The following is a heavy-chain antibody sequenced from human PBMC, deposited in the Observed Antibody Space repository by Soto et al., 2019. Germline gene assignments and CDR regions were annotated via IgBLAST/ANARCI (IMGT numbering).Heavy chain of an antibody. D-gene: IGHD6-19*01. J-gene: IGHJ4*02. CDR2: ISAYHGDT. Sequence: QIQLVQSGAEVKKPGASVKVSCKASGYIFNRYSISWVRQPPGQGLEWMGWISAYHGDTKYAQHLQGRVTLTTETSTSTAYIELRYLGSDDTAMYYCARDHEGSGWFRFDCWGQGTLVTVSS. CDR1: GYIFNRYS. V-gene: IGHV1-18*04. CDR3: ARDHEGSGWFRFDC.